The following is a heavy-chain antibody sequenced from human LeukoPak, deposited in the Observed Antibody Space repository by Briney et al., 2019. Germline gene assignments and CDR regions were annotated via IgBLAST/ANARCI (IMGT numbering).Heavy chain of an antibody. Sequence: SETLSLTCTVSGGSISIGGYFWSWIRQHPGKGLEWIRYIYYSGSTYYNPSLKSRVTISVDTSKNQFSLKLSSVTGADTAVYYGARERDDDAFDIWGQGTMVTVSS. CDR3: ARERDDDAFDI. CDR1: GGSISIGGYF. CDR2: IYYSGST. V-gene: IGHV4-31*03. J-gene: IGHJ3*02. D-gene: IGHD5-24*01.